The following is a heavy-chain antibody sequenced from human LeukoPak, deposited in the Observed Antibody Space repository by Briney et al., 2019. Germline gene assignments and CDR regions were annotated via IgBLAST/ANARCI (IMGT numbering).Heavy chain of an antibody. CDR3: ARPNYYDSSGYYVWGAFDI. Sequence: PGGSLRLSCAASGFXFSSYSMNWVRQAPGKGLEWVSSISSSSSYIYYADSVKGRFTISRDNAKNSLYLQMDSLRHEDTAVYYCARPNYYDSSGYYVWGAFDIWGQGTMVTVSS. D-gene: IGHD3-22*01. V-gene: IGHV3-21*01. J-gene: IGHJ3*02. CDR2: ISSSSSYI. CDR1: GFXFSSYS.